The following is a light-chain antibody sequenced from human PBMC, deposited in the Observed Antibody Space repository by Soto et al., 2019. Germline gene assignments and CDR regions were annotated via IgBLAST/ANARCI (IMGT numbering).Light chain of an antibody. CDR2: AAT. V-gene: IGKV1-39*01. J-gene: IGKJ1*01. CDR1: QSISSY. CDR3: QQSYSNPRT. Sequence: DIQMTQSPSSLSASVGDGVTITCRASQSISSYLNWYQHKPGKAPNLLIYAATTLQSGVPSRFSGSGSGTDFTLTISSLQPEDFATYYCQQSYSNPRTFGQGTKVDIK.